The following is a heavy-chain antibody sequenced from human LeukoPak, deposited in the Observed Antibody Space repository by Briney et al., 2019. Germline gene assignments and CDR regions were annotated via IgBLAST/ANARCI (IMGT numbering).Heavy chain of an antibody. V-gene: IGHV3-23*01. CDR1: GFTFSSYA. D-gene: IGHD6-6*01. CDR3: AKDTYSSSSVGAFFDY. Sequence: GGSLRLSCAASGFTFSSYAMSWVRQAPGKGLEWVSAISGSGGSTYYADSVKGRFTISRDNSKNTLYLQMNSLRAEDTAVHYCAKDTYSSSSVGAFFDYWGQGTLVTVSS. J-gene: IGHJ4*02. CDR2: ISGSGGST.